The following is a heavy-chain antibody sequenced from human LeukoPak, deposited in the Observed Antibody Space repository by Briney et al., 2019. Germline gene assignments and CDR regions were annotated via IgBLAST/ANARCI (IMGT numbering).Heavy chain of an antibody. V-gene: IGHV3-74*01. CDR2: INTDGSST. Sequence: GGSLRLSCAASGFTFSSYWVHWVRQAPGKGLVWVSRINTDGSSTSYADSVKGRFTISRDNAKNSLYLQMNSLRAEDTAVYYCASALRSRGGYYFDYWGQGTLVTVSS. J-gene: IGHJ4*02. CDR1: GFTFSSYW. CDR3: ASALRSRGGYYFDY. D-gene: IGHD5-12*01.